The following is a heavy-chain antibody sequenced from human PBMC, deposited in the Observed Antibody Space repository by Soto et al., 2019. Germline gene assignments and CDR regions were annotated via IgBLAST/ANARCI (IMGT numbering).Heavy chain of an antibody. CDR1: GFTFSDHY. V-gene: IGHV3-72*01. J-gene: IGHJ4*02. CDR2: IRNKANSYTT. CDR3: ARAAPYSAFHY. Sequence: EVQLVESGGGLVQPGGSLRLSCAASGFTFSDHYMDWVRQAPGKGLEWVGRIRNKANSYTTEYAASVKGRFTVSRDDSKNSLYLQMNSLKTEDTAVYYCARAAPYSAFHYWGKGTLVTVSS. D-gene: IGHD5-12*01.